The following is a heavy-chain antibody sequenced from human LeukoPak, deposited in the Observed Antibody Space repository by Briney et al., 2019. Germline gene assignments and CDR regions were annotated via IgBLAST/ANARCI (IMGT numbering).Heavy chain of an antibody. Sequence: GASVKVSCKASGYTFTGYYMHWVRQAPGQGLEWMGWINPNSGGTNYAQKFQGRVTMTRDTSISTAYMELSRLRSDDTAVYYCASDILTGYLDAIDIWGQGTMVTVSS. CDR2: INPNSGGT. CDR3: ASDILTGYLDAIDI. D-gene: IGHD3-9*01. J-gene: IGHJ3*02. V-gene: IGHV1-2*02. CDR1: GYTFTGYY.